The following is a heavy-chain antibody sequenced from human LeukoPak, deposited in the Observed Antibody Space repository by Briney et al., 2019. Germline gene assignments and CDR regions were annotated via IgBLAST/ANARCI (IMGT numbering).Heavy chain of an antibody. CDR1: GGTFSSYA. D-gene: IGHD2-2*01. V-gene: IGHV1-18*01. CDR3: ARDRPIVVVPAAPNDFDY. J-gene: IGHJ4*02. CDR2: ISAYNGNT. Sequence: ASVKVSCKASGGTFSSYAISWVRQAPGQGLEWMGWISAYNGNTNYAQKLQGRVTMTTDTSTSTAYMELRSLRSDDTAVYYCARDRPIVVVPAAPNDFDYWGQGTLVTVSS.